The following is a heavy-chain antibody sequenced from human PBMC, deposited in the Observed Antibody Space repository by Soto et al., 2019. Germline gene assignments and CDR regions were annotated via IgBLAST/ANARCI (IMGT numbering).Heavy chain of an antibody. V-gene: IGHV1-69*12. J-gene: IGHJ4*02. CDR3: RGFDGGNLVDPFDY. D-gene: IGHD1-26*01. CDR2: IIPIFGTA. Sequence: QVQLVQSGAEVKKPGASVKVSCKASGGTFSSYAISWLRQAPGQGLEWMGGIIPIFGTANYAQKFHGRVTIAEDESKSTGYMDLSRRMSEDTAVYYCRGFDGGNLVDPFDYWGQEALVIVSA. CDR1: GGTFSSYA.